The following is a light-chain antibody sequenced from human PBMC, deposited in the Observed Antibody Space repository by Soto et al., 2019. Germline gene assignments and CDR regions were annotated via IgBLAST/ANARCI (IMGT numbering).Light chain of an antibody. CDR3: GSYTSSDTMI. CDR2: DVS. CDR1: SSDIGRYNY. V-gene: IGLV2-14*03. J-gene: IGLJ2*01. Sequence: QSALTQPASVSGSPGQSITISCTGTSSDIGRYNYVSWYQHSPGKAPKLIIYDVSDRPSGVSNRFSGSKSGTTASLTNSGLQAEDEADYYCGSYTSSDTMIFGGGTKLTVL.